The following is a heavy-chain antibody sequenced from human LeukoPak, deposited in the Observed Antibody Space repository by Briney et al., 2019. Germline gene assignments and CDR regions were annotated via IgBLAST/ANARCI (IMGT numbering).Heavy chain of an antibody. Sequence: PGGSLRLSCAASGFTFSCYGMHWVRQAPGKGLEWVAVISYDGSNKYYADSVKGRFTISRDNSKNTLYLQMNSLRAEDTAVYYCAKDRAAGTTKLLWFGELFSGMDVWGQGTTVTVSS. CDR2: ISYDGSNK. CDR1: GFTFSCYG. J-gene: IGHJ6*02. D-gene: IGHD3-10*01. V-gene: IGHV3-30*18. CDR3: AKDRAAGTTKLLWFGELFSGMDV.